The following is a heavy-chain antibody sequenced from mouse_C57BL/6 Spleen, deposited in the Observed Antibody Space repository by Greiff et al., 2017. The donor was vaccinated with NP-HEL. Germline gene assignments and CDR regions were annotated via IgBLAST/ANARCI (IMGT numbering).Heavy chain of an antibody. J-gene: IGHJ4*01. Sequence: VQLQQPGAELVRPGSSVKLSCKASGYTFTSYWMHWVKQRPIQGLEWIGNIDPSDSETHYNQKFKDKATLTVDKSSSTAYMQLSSLTSEDSAVYYCVTTVVATNFYYAMDYWGQGTSVTVSS. CDR1: GYTFTSYW. D-gene: IGHD1-1*01. V-gene: IGHV1-52*01. CDR3: VTTVVATNFYYAMDY. CDR2: IDPSDSET.